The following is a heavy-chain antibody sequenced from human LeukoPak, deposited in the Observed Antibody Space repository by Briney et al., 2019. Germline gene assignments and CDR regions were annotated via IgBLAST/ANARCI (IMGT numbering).Heavy chain of an antibody. J-gene: IGHJ4*02. Sequence: GGSLRLSCAVSGFTFSSYAMSWVRQAPGKGLEWVSAITSGGSTYYADSVKGRFTISRDNSKDTLHLQMNSLRADDTAVYYCAKDQQWLVPSFDYWGQGTLVTVSS. CDR3: AKDQQWLVPSFDY. V-gene: IGHV3-23*01. CDR1: GFTFSSYA. CDR2: ITSGGST. D-gene: IGHD6-19*01.